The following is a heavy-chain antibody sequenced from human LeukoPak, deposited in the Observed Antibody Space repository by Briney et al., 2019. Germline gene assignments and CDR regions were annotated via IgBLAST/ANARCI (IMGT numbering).Heavy chain of an antibody. J-gene: IGHJ4*02. V-gene: IGHV3-48*03. CDR2: ISSSGSTI. Sequence: GGSLRLSCAASGFTFSSYEMNGVRQAPGKGLEWVSYISSSGSTIYYADSVKGRFTISRDNAKNSLYLQMNSLRAEDTAVYYCAKSPYGAGDIFDFWGQGTLVTVSS. CDR1: GFTFSSYE. D-gene: IGHD2-15*01. CDR3: AKSPYGAGDIFDF.